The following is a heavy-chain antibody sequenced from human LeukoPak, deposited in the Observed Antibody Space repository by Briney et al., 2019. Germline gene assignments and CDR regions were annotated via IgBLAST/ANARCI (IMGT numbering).Heavy chain of an antibody. J-gene: IGHJ4*02. V-gene: IGHV1-69*13. CDR1: GYTFTSYG. CDR2: IIPIFGTA. Sequence: VASVKVSCKASGYTFTSYGISWVRQAPGQGLEWMGGIIPIFGTANYAQKFQGRVTITADESTSTAYMELSSLRSEDTAVYYCARDERFGELFTYWGQGTLVTVSS. D-gene: IGHD3-10*01. CDR3: ARDERFGELFTY.